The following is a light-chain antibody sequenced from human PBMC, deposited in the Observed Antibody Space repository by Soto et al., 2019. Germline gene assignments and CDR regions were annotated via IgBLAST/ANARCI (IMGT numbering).Light chain of an antibody. CDR3: QHYNSYSEA. CDR1: QGISSY. Sequence: DIQLTQSPSFLSASVGDRVTITCRASQGISSYLAWYQQKPGKAPKVLIYKASTLKSGVPSRFSGSGSGTEFTLTISSLQPDDFATYYCQHYNSYSEAFGQGTKVDI. CDR2: KAS. J-gene: IGKJ1*01. V-gene: IGKV1-9*01.